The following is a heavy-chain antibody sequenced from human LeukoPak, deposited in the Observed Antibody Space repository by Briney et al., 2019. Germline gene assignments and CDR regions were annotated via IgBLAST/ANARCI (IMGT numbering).Heavy chain of an antibody. J-gene: IGHJ5*02. CDR3: ARRTPGGPNWFDP. D-gene: IGHD2-15*01. CDR2: ISSSSSYI. CDR1: GFTFSSYA. V-gene: IGHV3-21*01. Sequence: GGSLRLSCAASGFTFSSYAMSWVRQAPGKGLEWVSSISSSSSYIYYADSVKGRFTISRDNAKNSLYLQMNSLRTEDTAVYYCARRTPGGPNWFDPWGQGTLVTVSS.